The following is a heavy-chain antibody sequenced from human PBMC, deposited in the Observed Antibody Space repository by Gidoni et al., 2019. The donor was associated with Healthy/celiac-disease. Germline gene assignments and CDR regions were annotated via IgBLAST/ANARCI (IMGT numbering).Heavy chain of an antibody. D-gene: IGHD4-17*01. J-gene: IGHJ6*03. Sequence: VQLQESGPGLVKPSQTLSLTSTAFGCSLSSRGYYWSWIRQHPGKGLEWIGYIYYSGSTYYNPALKSRVTISVDTSKNQFSLKLSSVTAADTAVYYCARATTTVTTNYYYYYMDVWGKGTTVTVSS. CDR3: ARATTTVTTNYYYYYMDV. CDR1: GCSLSSRGYY. CDR2: IYYSGST. V-gene: IGHV4-31*03.